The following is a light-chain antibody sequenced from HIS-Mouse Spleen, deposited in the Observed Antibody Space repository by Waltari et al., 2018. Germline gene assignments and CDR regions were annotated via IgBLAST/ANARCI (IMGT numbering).Light chain of an antibody. J-gene: IGLJ1*01. Sequence: QSVLPQPPSASGTPGQRVTISCSVSSPNIGCNYLSSYQQLPGTPPKLLIYRNNQRPSGVPDRFSGSKSGTSASLAISGLRSEDEADYYCAAWDDSLSGYVFGTGTKVTVL. CDR1: SPNIGCNY. V-gene: IGLV1-47*01. CDR3: AAWDDSLSGYV. CDR2: RNN.